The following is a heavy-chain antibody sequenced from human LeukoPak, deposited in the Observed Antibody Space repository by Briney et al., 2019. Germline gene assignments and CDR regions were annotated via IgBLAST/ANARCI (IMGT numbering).Heavy chain of an antibody. V-gene: IGHV3-33*01. CDR1: GFTFSSYG. D-gene: IGHD2-15*01. Sequence: GGSLRLSCAASGFTFSSYGMHWVRQAPGKGLEGVAVICYDGSNKYYADSVKGRFTISRDNSKNTLYLQMNSLRAEDTAVYYCARDSRYCSGGSCYSVSDYWGQGTLVTVSS. J-gene: IGHJ4*02. CDR3: ARDSRYCSGGSCYSVSDY. CDR2: ICYDGSNK.